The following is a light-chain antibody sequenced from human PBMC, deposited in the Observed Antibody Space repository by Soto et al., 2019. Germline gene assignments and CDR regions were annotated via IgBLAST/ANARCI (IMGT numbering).Light chain of an antibody. Sequence: EIVLTQSPATLSLSPGERATLSCRASQNIYSYLAWYQQKPGQAPRLLIHDASNRATGIPARFSGSGSGTVFTLTISSLEPEDFAVYYCQQRSHWPTFGQGTKVAFK. CDR2: DAS. CDR1: QNIYSY. V-gene: IGKV3-11*01. CDR3: QQRSHWPT. J-gene: IGKJ1*01.